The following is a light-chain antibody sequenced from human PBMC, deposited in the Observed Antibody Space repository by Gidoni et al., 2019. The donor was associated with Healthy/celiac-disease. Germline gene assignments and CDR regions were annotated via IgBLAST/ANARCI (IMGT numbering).Light chain of an antibody. CDR1: QSISSW. CDR2: KAS. Sequence: DIQMTQSPSTLSASVGDSVTITCRASQSISSWLAWYQQKPGKAPKLLIYKASSLESGVPARFSGSGSGTEFTLTISSLQPDDFATYYCQQYNSQPWTFGQGTKVEIK. J-gene: IGKJ1*01. CDR3: QQYNSQPWT. V-gene: IGKV1-5*03.